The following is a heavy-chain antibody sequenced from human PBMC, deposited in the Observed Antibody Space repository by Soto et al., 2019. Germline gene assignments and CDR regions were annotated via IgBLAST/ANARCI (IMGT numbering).Heavy chain of an antibody. J-gene: IGHJ6*02. D-gene: IGHD6-19*01. Sequence: SETLSLTSTVPGGSISSYYWSWIRQPPGKGLEWIGYIYYSGSTNSNHSLKSRVTISVDTSKNQFSLKLSSVTAADTAVYYCARGEQWLLPGEKGMDVWDQGTTVTVSS. V-gene: IGHV4-59*01. CDR2: IYYSGST. CDR1: GGSISSYY. CDR3: ARGEQWLLPGEKGMDV.